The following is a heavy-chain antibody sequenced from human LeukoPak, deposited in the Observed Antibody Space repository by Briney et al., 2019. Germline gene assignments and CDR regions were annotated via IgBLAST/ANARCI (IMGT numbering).Heavy chain of an antibody. V-gene: IGHV3-23*01. Sequence: GGSLRLSCAASGFIFSNHGMNWVRQAPGKGLEWVSGTTGDAGRTYYADSVKGRFTISRDNSKNTLYLQMNSLRAEDTAIYYSAKIVRPAYSSGLDYWGQGTLVTVSS. CDR3: AKIVRPAYSSGLDY. D-gene: IGHD6-19*01. CDR2: TTGDAGRT. J-gene: IGHJ4*02. CDR1: GFIFSNHG.